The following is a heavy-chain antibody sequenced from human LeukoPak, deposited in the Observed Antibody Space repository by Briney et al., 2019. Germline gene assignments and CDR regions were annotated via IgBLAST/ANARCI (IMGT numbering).Heavy chain of an antibody. J-gene: IGHJ5*02. CDR2: INPNSGGT. CDR3: ARAHYSDWFDP. D-gene: IGHD6-13*01. Sequence: GASVKVSCKASGYTFIGYYMHWVRQAPGQGLDWMGWINPNSGGTNYAQKFQGRVTMTRDTSISTAYMELSRLRYDDTAVYYCARAHYSDWFDPWGQGTLVTVSS. V-gene: IGHV1-2*02. CDR1: GYTFIGYY.